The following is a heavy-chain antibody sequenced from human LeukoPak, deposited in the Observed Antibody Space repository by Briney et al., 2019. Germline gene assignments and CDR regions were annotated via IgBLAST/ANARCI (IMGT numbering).Heavy chain of an antibody. CDR2: ISRGRPTI. CDR1: GFTFSSYS. J-gene: IGHJ4*02. V-gene: IGHV3-48*01. D-gene: IGHD4-11*01. Sequence: PGRSLTLSCAPAGFTFSSYSMNWVRQAPGKGLEWVSYISRGRPTIIYADSVKGRFTISRDHAEHSTYLQMNNLTAEDTAIPSCTRDTEVLANWGQGTLVSVSS. CDR3: TRDTEVLAN.